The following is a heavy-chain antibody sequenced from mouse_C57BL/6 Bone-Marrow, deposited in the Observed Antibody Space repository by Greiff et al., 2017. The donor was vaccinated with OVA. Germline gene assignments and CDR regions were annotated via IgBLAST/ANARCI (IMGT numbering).Heavy chain of an antibody. J-gene: IGHJ2*01. CDR3: ARRGFITTVVAHFDY. Sequence: VKLQQPGAELVKPGASVKLSCKASGYTFTSYWMHWVKQRPGQGLEWIGMIHPNSGSTNYNEKFKSKATLTVDKSSSTAYMQLSSLTSEDSAVYYCARRGFITTVVAHFDYWGQGTTLTVSS. CDR2: IHPNSGST. D-gene: IGHD1-1*01. V-gene: IGHV1-64*01. CDR1: GYTFTSYW.